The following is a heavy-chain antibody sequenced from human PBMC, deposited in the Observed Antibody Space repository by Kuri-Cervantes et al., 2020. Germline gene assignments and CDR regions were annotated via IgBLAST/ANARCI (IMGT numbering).Heavy chain of an antibody. CDR3: ARQGNLWSGYFDY. Sequence: GSLRLSCAVYGGSFSGYLWSWIRQPPGKGLEWIGEINHSGSTNYNPSLKSRVTISVDTSKNQFSLKLNSVTAADTAVYYCARQGNLWSGYFDYWGQGTLVTVSS. CDR2: INHSGST. J-gene: IGHJ4*02. D-gene: IGHD3-3*01. V-gene: IGHV4-34*01. CDR1: GGSFSGYL.